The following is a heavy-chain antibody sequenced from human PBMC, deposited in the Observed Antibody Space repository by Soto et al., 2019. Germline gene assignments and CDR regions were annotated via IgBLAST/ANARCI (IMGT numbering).Heavy chain of an antibody. D-gene: IGHD4-4*01. CDR3: AIAGGPRLQYGAHLDY. V-gene: IGHV4-34*01. Sequence: SSETLSLSCAVYGGSFSGYYWSWIRQPPGKGLEWIGEINHSGSTNYNPSLKSRVTISVDTSKNQFSLKLSSVTAADTAVYYCAIAGGPRLQYGAHLDYWGQGTLVTVSS. CDR2: INHSGST. J-gene: IGHJ4*02. CDR1: GGSFSGYY.